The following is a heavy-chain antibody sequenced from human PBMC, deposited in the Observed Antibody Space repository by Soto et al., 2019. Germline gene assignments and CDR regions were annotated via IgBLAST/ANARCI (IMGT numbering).Heavy chain of an antibody. CDR2: IIPIFGTA. Sequence: QVQLVQSGAEVKKPGSSVKVSCKASGGTFSSYAISWVRQAPGQGLEWMGGIIPIFGTANYAPKFQGRVTITAAEPTRTGYRGVGSLRSQDTAVYYRAEVWGGGGHYYYGMDVWGQGTTVTVSS. CDR3: AEVWGGGGHYYYGMDV. J-gene: IGHJ6*02. CDR1: GGTFSSYA. V-gene: IGHV1-69*01. D-gene: IGHD3-16*01.